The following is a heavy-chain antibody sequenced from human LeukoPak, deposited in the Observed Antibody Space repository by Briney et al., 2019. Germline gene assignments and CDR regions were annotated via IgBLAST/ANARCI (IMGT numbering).Heavy chain of an antibody. CDR2: IYYSGTT. Sequence: SETLSLTCTVSGGPISSYYWSWIRQPPGKGLEWIGYIYYSGTTNYNPSLKSRVTISVETSKNQFSLKLSSVTAADTAVYYCARGVYIAAAQYGYWGQGTLVTVSS. D-gene: IGHD6-13*01. CDR1: GGPISSYY. CDR3: ARGVYIAAAQYGY. J-gene: IGHJ4*02. V-gene: IGHV4-59*01.